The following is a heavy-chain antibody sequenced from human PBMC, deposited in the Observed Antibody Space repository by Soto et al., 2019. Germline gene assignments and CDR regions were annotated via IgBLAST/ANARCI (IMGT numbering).Heavy chain of an antibody. CDR1: GTSTTAYY. CDR3: ARDPEFHGLDY. Sequence: QVRLQESGPGLVKPSETLSLTCNVSGTSTTAYYWTWIRQPPGKALEWIGYISYRGSPKYNPSLKGRVAISLDTSRNQFSLKLTPVTASDTAIYFCARDPEFHGLDYWGQGTLITVS. CDR2: ISYRGSP. J-gene: IGHJ4*02. D-gene: IGHD2-21*01. V-gene: IGHV4-59*01.